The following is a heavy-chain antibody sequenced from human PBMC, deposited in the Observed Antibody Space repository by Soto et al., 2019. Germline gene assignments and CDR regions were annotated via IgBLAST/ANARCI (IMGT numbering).Heavy chain of an antibody. CDR1: GFTFSSYG. CDR2: IWYDGSNK. J-gene: IGHJ4*02. Sequence: GGSLRLSCAASGFTFSSYGMHWVRQAPGKGLEWVAVIWYDGSNKYYADSVKGRFTISRDNSKNTLYLQMNSLRAEDTAVYYCARDGFGEAEVQGFYYWGQGTLVTVSS. V-gene: IGHV3-33*01. D-gene: IGHD3-10*01. CDR3: ARDGFGEAEVQGFYY.